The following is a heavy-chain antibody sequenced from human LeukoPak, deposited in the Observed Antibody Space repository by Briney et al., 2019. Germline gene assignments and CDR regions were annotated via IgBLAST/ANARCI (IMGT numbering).Heavy chain of an antibody. V-gene: IGHV3-74*01. CDR2: INTNGRST. J-gene: IGHJ3*02. Sequence: GGSLRLSCAASTFTFSLYWMHWVRQAPGKGLVWVSRINTNGRSTTYADSVKGRFTISRDNAKNSLYLQMNSLRAEDTAVYYCARAIRGYSYGPYAFDIWGQGTMVTVSS. CDR3: ARAIRGYSYGPYAFDI. D-gene: IGHD5-18*01. CDR1: TFTFSLYW.